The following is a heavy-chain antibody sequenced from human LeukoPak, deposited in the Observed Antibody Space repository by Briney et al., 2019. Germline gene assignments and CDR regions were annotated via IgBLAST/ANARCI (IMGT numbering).Heavy chain of an antibody. CDR3: ARSRGYVDY. V-gene: IGHV3-20*04. D-gene: IGHD3-10*01. J-gene: IGHJ4*02. CDR1: GGSISSSDYY. CDR2: INWNGGST. Sequence: PSETLSLTCTVSGGSISSSDYYWGWIRQPPGKGLEWVSGINWNGGSTGYADSVKGRFTISRDNAKNSLYLQMNSLRAEDTALYYCARSRGYVDYWGQGTLVTVSS.